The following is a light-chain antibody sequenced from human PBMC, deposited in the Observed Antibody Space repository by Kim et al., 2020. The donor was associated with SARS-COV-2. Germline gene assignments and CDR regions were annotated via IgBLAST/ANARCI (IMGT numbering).Light chain of an antibody. CDR1: SSDVGGYNY. J-gene: IGLJ3*02. CDR3: SSYTSSSTWV. Sequence: GQSITISCTGTSSDVGGYNYVSWYQQHPGNAPKLMVYDVRQRPSGVSNRFSGSKSGNTASLTISGLQAEDEADYYCSSYTSSSTWVFGGGTQLTVL. V-gene: IGLV2-14*04. CDR2: DVR.